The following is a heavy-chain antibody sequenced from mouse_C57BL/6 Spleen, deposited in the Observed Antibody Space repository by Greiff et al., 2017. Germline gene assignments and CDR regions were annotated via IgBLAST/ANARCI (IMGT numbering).Heavy chain of an antibody. CDR3: ARGAVGPYFDY. D-gene: IGHD1-1*01. J-gene: IGHJ2*01. V-gene: IGHV1-80*01. CDR2: IYPGDGDT. Sequence: QVQLQQSGAELVKPGASVKISCKASGYAFSSYWMNWVKQRPGKGLEWIGQIYPGDGDTNYNGKFKGKATLTADKSSSTAYMQLSSLTSEDSAVYFCARGAVGPYFDYWGQGTTLTVSS. CDR1: GYAFSSYW.